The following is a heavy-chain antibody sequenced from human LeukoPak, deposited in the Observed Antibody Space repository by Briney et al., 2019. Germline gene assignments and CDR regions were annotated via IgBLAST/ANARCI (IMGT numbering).Heavy chain of an antibody. J-gene: IGHJ4*02. D-gene: IGHD5-24*01. CDR1: GGSISSYY. CDR2: IYYSGST. CDR3: ASTKRRDGYNYFDY. Sequence: SETLSLTCTVSGGSISSYYWSWIRQPPGKGLEWIGYIYYSGSTNYNPSLKSRVTISVDTSKSQFSLKLSSVTAADTAVYYCASTKRRDGYNYFDYWGQGTLVTVSS. V-gene: IGHV4-59*08.